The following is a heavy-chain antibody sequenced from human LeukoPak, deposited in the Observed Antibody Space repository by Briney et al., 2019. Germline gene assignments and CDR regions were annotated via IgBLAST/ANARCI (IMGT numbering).Heavy chain of an antibody. J-gene: IGHJ6*02. CDR2: IYYSGST. Sequence: SETLSLTCTVSGGSISSYYWSWIRQPPGKGLEWIGYIYYSGSTNYNPSLKSRVTISVDTSKNQFSLKLSSVTAADTAVYYCARGLAYCSSTSCYPSVMDVWGQGTTVTVSS. D-gene: IGHD2-2*01. V-gene: IGHV4-59*01. CDR3: ARGLAYCSSTSCYPSVMDV. CDR1: GGSISSYY.